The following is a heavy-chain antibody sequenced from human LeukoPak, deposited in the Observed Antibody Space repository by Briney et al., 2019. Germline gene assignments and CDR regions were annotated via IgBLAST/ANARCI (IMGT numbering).Heavy chain of an antibody. CDR1: GYTFSSYG. V-gene: IGHV1-18*04. J-gene: IGHJ4*02. CDR2: ISAFNGNS. Sequence: ASVKVSCKASGYTFSSYGIGWVRQAPGQRPEWLGWISAFNGNSNYAPKFQGRVTATTDTSTNTAYMELRSLRSDDTAVYYCARSFIAVAATVYDYWGQGTLVTVSS. CDR3: ARSFIAVAATVYDY. D-gene: IGHD6-19*01.